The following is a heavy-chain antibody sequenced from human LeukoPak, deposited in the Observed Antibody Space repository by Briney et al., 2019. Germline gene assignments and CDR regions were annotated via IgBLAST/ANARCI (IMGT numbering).Heavy chain of an antibody. J-gene: IGHJ5*02. Sequence: SETLSLTCTVSGGSISSSSYYWGWIRQPPGKGLEWIGSMFYNGSTYYNSSLKSRVTISVDTSKNLFSLRLSAVTAADTAVYYCARERIYYYDRSGYGWFDPWGQGTLVTVSS. CDR1: GGSISSSSYY. CDR2: MFYNGST. CDR3: ARERIYYYDRSGYGWFDP. V-gene: IGHV4-39*07. D-gene: IGHD3-22*01.